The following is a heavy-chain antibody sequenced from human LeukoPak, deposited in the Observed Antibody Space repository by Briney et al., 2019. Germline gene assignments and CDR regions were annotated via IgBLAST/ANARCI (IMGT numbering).Heavy chain of an antibody. Sequence: SVKVSCKASGGTFSSYAISWVRQAPGQGLEWMGGIIPIFGTANNAQKFQGRVTITADESTSTAYMELSSLRSEDTAVYYCARSVKLELNWFDPWGQGTLVTVSS. J-gene: IGHJ5*02. D-gene: IGHD1-7*01. CDR3: ARSVKLELNWFDP. V-gene: IGHV1-69*13. CDR2: IIPIFGTA. CDR1: GGTFSSYA.